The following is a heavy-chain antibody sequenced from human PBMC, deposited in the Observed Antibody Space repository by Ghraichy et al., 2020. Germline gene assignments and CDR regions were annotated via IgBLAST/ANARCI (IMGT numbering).Heavy chain of an antibody. CDR3: ARVPGAAFDI. CDR1: GFTFSSYA. V-gene: IGHV3-30-3*01. Sequence: LSLTCAASGFTFSSYAMHWVRQAPGKGLEWVAVISYDGSNKYYADSLKGRFTISRDNSKNTLYVQMNSLRAEDTAVYYCARVPGAAFDIWGQGTMVTVSS. J-gene: IGHJ3*02. D-gene: IGHD3-10*01. CDR2: ISYDGSNK.